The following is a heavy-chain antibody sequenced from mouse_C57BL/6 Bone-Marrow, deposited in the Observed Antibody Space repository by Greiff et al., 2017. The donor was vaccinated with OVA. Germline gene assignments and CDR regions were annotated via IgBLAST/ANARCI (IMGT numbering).Heavy chain of an antibody. V-gene: IGHV1-15*01. J-gene: IGHJ2*01. CDR2: IDPETGGT. Sequence: QVKLQQSGAELVRPGASVTLSCKASGYTFTDYEMHWVKQTPVHGLEWIGAIDPETGGTAYNQKFKGKAILTADKSSSTAYMELRSLTSEDSAVYYCTRERAITTVVEYYFDYWGQGTTLTVSS. D-gene: IGHD1-1*01. CDR3: TRERAITTVVEYYFDY. CDR1: GYTFTDYE.